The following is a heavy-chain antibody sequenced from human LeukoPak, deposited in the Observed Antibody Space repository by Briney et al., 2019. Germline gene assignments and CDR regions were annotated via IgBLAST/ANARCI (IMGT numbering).Heavy chain of an antibody. V-gene: IGHV3-30*09. D-gene: IGHD3-3*02. CDR3: GRDRLAKTEKNGFDP. CDR1: GFTFSSYA. CDR2: ISYDGTNK. Sequence: GSLRLSCAASGFTFSSYAMHWVRQAPGKGLEWVTVISYDGTNKYYADSVKGRFAISRDNSKNTLYLQMNSLRVEDTAVYYCGRDRLAKTEKNGFDPGGKEPL. J-gene: IGHJ5*02.